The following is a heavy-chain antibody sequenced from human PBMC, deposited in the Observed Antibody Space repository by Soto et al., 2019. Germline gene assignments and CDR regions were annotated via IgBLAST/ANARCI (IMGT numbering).Heavy chain of an antibody. D-gene: IGHD3-16*01. V-gene: IGHV3-74*03. CDR2: INGDGTDT. Sequence: EVQLVESGGGLVQPGGSLRLSCAASGFTFSMYWMHWVRQAPGKGLLWVSRINGDGTDTTYADSVKGRFTISRDNAKNTVDLQMDGLRAEDTAGYYCAREVGRGSGSYYLDYWGQETLVTVSS. CDR1: GFTFSMYW. CDR3: AREVGRGSGSYYLDY. J-gene: IGHJ4*02.